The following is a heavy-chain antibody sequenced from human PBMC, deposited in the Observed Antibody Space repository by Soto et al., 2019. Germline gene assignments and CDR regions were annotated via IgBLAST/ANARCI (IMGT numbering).Heavy chain of an antibody. V-gene: IGHV3-23*01. D-gene: IGHD3-16*01. Sequence: GGSLRLSCAASGFTFSSYAMSWVRQAPGKGLEWVSGISGGGSSTYYADSVKARFTISRDNAKNTLYLQMKSLRAEDTAVYYCAKGYYNSVGGPCSASWAKGPLVPVSS. CDR1: GFTFSSYA. CDR2: ISGGGSST. J-gene: IGHJ5*02. CDR3: AKGYYNSVGGPCSAS.